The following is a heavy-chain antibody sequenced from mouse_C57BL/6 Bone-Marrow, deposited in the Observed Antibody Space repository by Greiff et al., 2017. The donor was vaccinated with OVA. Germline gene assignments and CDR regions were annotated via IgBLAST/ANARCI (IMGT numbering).Heavy chain of an antibody. V-gene: IGHV1-59*01. CDR2: IDPSDSYT. CDR1: GYTFTSYW. CDR3: ARIDYYGSPYYFDY. J-gene: IGHJ2*01. D-gene: IGHD1-1*01. Sequence: QVQLQQPGAELVRPGTSVKLSCKASGYTFTSYWMHWVKQRPGQGLEWIGVIDPSDSYTNYNQKFKGKATLTVDTSSSTAYMQLSSLTSEDSAVYYGARIDYYGSPYYFDYWGQGTTLTVSS.